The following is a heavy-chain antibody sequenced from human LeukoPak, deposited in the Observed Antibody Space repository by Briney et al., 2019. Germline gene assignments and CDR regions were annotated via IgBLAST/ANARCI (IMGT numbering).Heavy chain of an antibody. CDR2: IEQDGSDI. D-gene: IGHD1-26*01. V-gene: IGHV3-7*01. CDR3: ARADSVGATLYYCYGMDV. J-gene: IGHJ6*02. Sequence: GGSLRLSCVASGFTFSRFSMSWVRQAPGKGLEWVANIEQDGSDIYYVDSVKGRFTISRDNAKNSLYLQMNSLRAEDTAVYYCARADSVGATLYYCYGMDVWGQGTTVTVSS. CDR1: GFTFSRFS.